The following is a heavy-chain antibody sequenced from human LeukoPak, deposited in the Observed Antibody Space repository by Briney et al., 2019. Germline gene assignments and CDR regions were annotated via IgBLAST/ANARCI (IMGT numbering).Heavy chain of an antibody. CDR1: GGSFSGYY. Sequence: SETLSLTCAVYGGSFSGYYWSWIRQPPGKGLEWIGEINHSGSTNYNPSLKSRVTISVDTSKNQFSLKLSSVTAADTAVYYCARGPYGDRFDPWGQGTLVTVSS. D-gene: IGHD4-17*01. CDR2: INHSGST. V-gene: IGHV4-34*01. CDR3: ARGPYGDRFDP. J-gene: IGHJ5*02.